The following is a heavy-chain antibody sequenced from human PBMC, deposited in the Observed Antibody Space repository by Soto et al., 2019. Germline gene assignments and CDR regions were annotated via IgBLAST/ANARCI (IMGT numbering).Heavy chain of an antibody. V-gene: IGHV3-23*01. CDR1: GFTFSSYA. CDR3: AKVRDQRTIVLMVYADY. J-gene: IGHJ4*02. Sequence: GGSLRLSCAASGFTFSSYAMSWVRQAPGKGLEWVSAISGSGGSTYYADSVKGRFTISRDNSKNTLYLQMNSLRAEDTAVYYCAKVRDQRTIVLMVYADYWGQGTLVTVSS. CDR2: ISGSGGST. D-gene: IGHD2-8*01.